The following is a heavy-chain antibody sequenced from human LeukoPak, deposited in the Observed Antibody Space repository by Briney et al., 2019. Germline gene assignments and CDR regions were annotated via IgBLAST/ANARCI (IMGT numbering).Heavy chain of an antibody. J-gene: IGHJ6*04. D-gene: IGHD2-2*01. Sequence: GGSLRLSCAASGFTFSSYWMSWVRQAPGKGLEWVANIKQDGSEKYYVDSVKGRFTISRDNAKNSLYLQMNSLRAEDTAVYYCARDIVVVPAPYGMDVWGKGTTVTVSS. V-gene: IGHV3-7*03. CDR3: ARDIVVVPAPYGMDV. CDR2: IKQDGSEK. CDR1: GFTFSSYW.